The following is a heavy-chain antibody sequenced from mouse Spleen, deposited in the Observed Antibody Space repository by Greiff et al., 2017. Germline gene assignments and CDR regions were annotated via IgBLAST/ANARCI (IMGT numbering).Heavy chain of an antibody. V-gene: IGHV1-5*01. J-gene: IGHJ4*01. CDR3: TRRRRESNYDAMDY. D-gene: IGHD2-5*01. CDR2: IYPGNSDT. Sequence: EVQLQQSGTVLARPGASVKMSCKASGYSFTSYWMHWVKQRPGQGLEWIGAIYPGNSDTSYNQKFKGKAKLTAVTSASTAYMELSSLTTEDSAVYYCTRRRRESNYDAMDYWGQGTSVTVSS. CDR1: GYSFTSYW.